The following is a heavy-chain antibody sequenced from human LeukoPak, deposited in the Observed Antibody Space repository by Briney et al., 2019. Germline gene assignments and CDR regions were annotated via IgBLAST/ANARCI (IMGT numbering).Heavy chain of an antibody. V-gene: IGHV1-18*01. CDR3: ARDYYGSGSYPSPRRAPFDP. CDR1: GYTFTSYG. J-gene: IGHJ5*02. Sequence: GASVKVSCKASGYTFTSYGISWVRQAPGQGLEWMGWVSAYNGNTNYAQKLQGRVTMTTDTSTSTAYMELRSLRSDDTAVYYCARDYYGSGSYPSPRRAPFDPWGQGTLVTVSS. D-gene: IGHD3-10*01. CDR2: VSAYNGNT.